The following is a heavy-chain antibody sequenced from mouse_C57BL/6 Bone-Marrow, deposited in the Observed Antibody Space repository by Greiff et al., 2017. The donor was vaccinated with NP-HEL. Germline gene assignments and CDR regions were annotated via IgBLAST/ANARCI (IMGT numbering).Heavy chain of an antibody. Sequence: QVQLQQSGAELVRPGTSVKVSCKASGYAFTNYLIEWVKQRPGQGLEWIGVINPGGGGTNYNEKFKGKATLTADKSSSTAYMQLSSLTSEDSAVYFCARGGIYYDYAWFAYWGQGTLVTVSA. D-gene: IGHD2-4*01. CDR2: INPGGGGT. CDR3: ARGGIYYDYAWFAY. J-gene: IGHJ3*01. CDR1: GYAFTNYL. V-gene: IGHV1-54*01.